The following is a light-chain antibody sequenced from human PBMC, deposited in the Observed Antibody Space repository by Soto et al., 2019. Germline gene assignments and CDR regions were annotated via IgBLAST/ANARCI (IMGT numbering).Light chain of an antibody. Sequence: QSVLTQPPAASATPGQRITISCSGSSSNIGSYNVIWYQQVPGEAPKLLIYDDDHRPSGVPDRFSGSKSGTSASLAISGLQSGDEAEYYCASWEDSWNVLAFGAGTKLTVL. V-gene: IGLV1-44*01. CDR2: DDD. CDR3: ASWEDSWNVLA. J-gene: IGLJ2*01. CDR1: SSNIGSYN.